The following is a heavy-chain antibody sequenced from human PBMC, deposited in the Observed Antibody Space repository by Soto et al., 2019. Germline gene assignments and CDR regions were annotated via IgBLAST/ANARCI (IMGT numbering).Heavy chain of an antibody. D-gene: IGHD6-13*01. CDR1: GGSISSSNW. CDR3: ARGVIVGAAAGLNWFDP. Sequence: QVQLQESGPGLVKPSGTLSLTCAVSGGSISSSNWWSWVRQPPGKGLEWIGEIYHSGSANYNPSLKSRVTISVDKSKTQSSLKLSSVTAAYTAVYYCARGVIVGAAAGLNWFDPWGQGTLVTVSS. J-gene: IGHJ5*02. V-gene: IGHV4-4*02. CDR2: IYHSGSA.